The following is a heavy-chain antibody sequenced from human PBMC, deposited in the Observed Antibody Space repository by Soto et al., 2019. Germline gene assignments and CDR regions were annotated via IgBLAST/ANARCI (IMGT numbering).Heavy chain of an antibody. Sequence: DWPGGSLRLSCAASGFTFSDYYMSWIRQAPGKGLEWVSYISSSGSTIYYADSVKGRFTISRDNAKNSLYLQMNSLRAEDTAVYYCAAEISRKLENFVDYWGQGTLVTVSS. CDR1: GFTFSDYY. J-gene: IGHJ4*02. V-gene: IGHV3-11*01. CDR3: AAEISRKLENFVDY. CDR2: ISSSGSTI.